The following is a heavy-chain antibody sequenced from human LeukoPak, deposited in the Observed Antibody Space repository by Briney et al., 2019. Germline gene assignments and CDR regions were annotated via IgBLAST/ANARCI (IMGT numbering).Heavy chain of an antibody. Sequence: ASVKVSCKASGYTFTGYYMHWVPQAPGQGVEWMGRINPNSGGTNYAQKFQGRVTMTRDTSISTAYMELSRLRSDDTAVYYCAIVYCSSTSCSFDYWGQGTLVTVSS. CDR1: GYTFTGYY. D-gene: IGHD2-2*01. CDR3: AIVYCSSTSCSFDY. CDR2: INPNSGGT. V-gene: IGHV1-2*06. J-gene: IGHJ4*02.